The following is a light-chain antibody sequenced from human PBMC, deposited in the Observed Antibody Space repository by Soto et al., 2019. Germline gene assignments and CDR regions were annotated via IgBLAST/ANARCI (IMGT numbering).Light chain of an antibody. CDR1: QSVRSSF. CDR3: QQYSNWPLT. V-gene: IGKV3-15*01. J-gene: IGKJ4*01. CDR2: GAS. Sequence: EIVMAQSPATLSLSPGEMATLSCSASQSVRSSFLAWYQQKPGQAPSLLIYGASTRATGIPARFSGSGSGTEFTLTINSLQSEDFAVYYCQQYSNWPLTFGGGTKVDIK.